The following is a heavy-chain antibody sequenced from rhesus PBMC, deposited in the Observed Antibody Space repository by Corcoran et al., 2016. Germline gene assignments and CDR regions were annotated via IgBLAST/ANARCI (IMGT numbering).Heavy chain of an antibody. J-gene: IGHJ4*01. D-gene: IGHD6-31*01. CDR2: IYGSGSST. Sequence: QVQLQQWGEGLVKPSETLSLTCAVYGGSISSNYWSWIRQAPGKGLEWIGYIYGSGSSTNYNPSLKSRVTLSVDTSKNQLSLKLSAGTAADTAVYYCASTTYSSGWPIFDYWGQGVLVTVSS. CDR1: GGSISSNY. V-gene: IGHV4S11*01. CDR3: ASTTYSSGWPIFDY.